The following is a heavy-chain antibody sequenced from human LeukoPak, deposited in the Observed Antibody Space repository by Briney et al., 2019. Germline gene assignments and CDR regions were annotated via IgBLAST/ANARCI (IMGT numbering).Heavy chain of an antibody. CDR3: AKLEDDWLCDP. D-gene: IGHD3-9*01. Sequence: GGSLRLSCAASGFTFSRYAMSWVRQAAGKGLEWVSAISGSGASTYHADSVKGRFTISRDNSKNTLFLQMNSLRAEDTAVYYCAKLEDDWLCDPWGQGTLLTVSS. CDR2: ISGSGAST. J-gene: IGHJ5*02. CDR1: GFTFSRYA. V-gene: IGHV3-23*01.